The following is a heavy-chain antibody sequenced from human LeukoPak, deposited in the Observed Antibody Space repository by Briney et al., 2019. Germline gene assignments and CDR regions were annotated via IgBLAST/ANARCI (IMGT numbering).Heavy chain of an antibody. D-gene: IGHD6-19*01. CDR1: GFTFSSYT. CDR3: ARVTVADTSASKRFDP. J-gene: IGHJ2*01. CDR2: ISSTSSYI. Sequence: GGSLRLSCAASGFTFSSYTVNWVRQAPGKGLEWVSSISSTSSYIYYSDSVKGRFTISRDNAKNSLFLQMNSLRTEDTAVYYCARVTVADTSASKRFDPWGRGTLVTVSS. V-gene: IGHV3-21*01.